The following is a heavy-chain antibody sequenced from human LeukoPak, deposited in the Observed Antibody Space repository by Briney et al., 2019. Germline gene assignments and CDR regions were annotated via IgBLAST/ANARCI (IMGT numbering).Heavy chain of an antibody. CDR2: INPNTGGT. CDR1: GYTFTGYF. CDR3: ARVKSDIFHYMDV. V-gene: IGHV1-2*06. J-gene: IGHJ6*03. Sequence: ASVNLSCKASGYTFTGYFIHWVRQAPGQGLEWMGRINPNTGGTTYAQKFQGRVTMTRDTSITTAYMELSRLRSDDTAIYYCARVKSDIFHYMDVWGKGTTVTVSS. D-gene: IGHD3-3*02.